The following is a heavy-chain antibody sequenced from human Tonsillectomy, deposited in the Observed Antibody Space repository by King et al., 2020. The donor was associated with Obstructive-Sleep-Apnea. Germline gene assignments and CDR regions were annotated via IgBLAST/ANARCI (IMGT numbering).Heavy chain of an antibody. V-gene: IGHV3-9*01. CDR2: ISWNSGSI. Sequence: VQLVESGGGLVQPGRSLRLSCAASGFTFDDYAMHWFRQAPGKGLEWVSGISWNSGSIGYADSVKGRFTISRDNAKNSLYLQMNSLRAEDTALYYCAKDILYSSSWSALDYWGQGTLVTVSS. CDR3: AKDILYSSSWSALDY. J-gene: IGHJ4*02. CDR1: GFTFDDYA. D-gene: IGHD6-13*01.